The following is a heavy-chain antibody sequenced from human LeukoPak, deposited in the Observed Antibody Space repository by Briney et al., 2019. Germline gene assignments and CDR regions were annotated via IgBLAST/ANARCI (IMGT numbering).Heavy chain of an antibody. CDR3: ARGDGSGSYYGYYYYYMDV. CDR2: INHSGST. D-gene: IGHD3-10*01. V-gene: IGHV4-34*01. CDR1: GGSFSGYY. Sequence: SETLSLTCAVYGGSFSGYYWSWIRQPPGKGLEWIGEINHSGSTNYNPSLKSRVTISVDTSKNQFSLKLSSVTAADTAVYYCARGDGSGSYYGYYYYYMDVWGKGTTVTVSS. J-gene: IGHJ6*03.